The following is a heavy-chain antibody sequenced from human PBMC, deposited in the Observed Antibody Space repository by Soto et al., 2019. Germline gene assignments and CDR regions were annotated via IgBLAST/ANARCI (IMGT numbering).Heavy chain of an antibody. V-gene: IGHV5-51*01. Sequence: PGESLKISCKGSGYSFTSYWIGWVRQMPGKGLEWMGIIYPGDSDTRYSPSFQGQVTISADKSISTAYLQWSSLKASDTAMYYCALKRYCSGGSCPYNDAFDIWGQGTMVTVS. CDR2: IYPGDSDT. D-gene: IGHD2-15*01. CDR3: ALKRYCSGGSCPYNDAFDI. J-gene: IGHJ3*02. CDR1: GYSFTSYW.